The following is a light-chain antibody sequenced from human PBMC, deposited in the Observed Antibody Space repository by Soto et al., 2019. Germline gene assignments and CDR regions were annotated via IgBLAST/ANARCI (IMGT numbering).Light chain of an antibody. J-gene: IGKJ5*01. Sequence: EIVMTQSPATLSVSPGERATLSCRASVSINSKLAWYQKKPGQAPRLLMYGASTRATGIPDRFSGSGSGTEFTLIISNLQSEDFAVYYCHQYDNWPPITFGQGTRLDIK. CDR1: VSINSK. V-gene: IGKV3D-15*01. CDR3: HQYDNWPPIT. CDR2: GAS.